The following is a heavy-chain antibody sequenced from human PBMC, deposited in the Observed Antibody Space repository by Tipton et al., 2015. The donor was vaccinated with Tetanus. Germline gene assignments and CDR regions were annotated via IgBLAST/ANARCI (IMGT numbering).Heavy chain of an antibody. CDR2: IIPIFGTA. CDR1: GGTFSSYA. Sequence: QLVQSGAEVKKPGSSVKVSCKASGGTFSSYAISWVRQAPGQGLEWMGGIIPIFGTANYAQKFQGRVTITADKSTGPAYMELSSLRSEDTAVYYCARSEGGSSYGTFDYWGQGTLVTVSS. J-gene: IGHJ4*02. D-gene: IGHD5-18*01. CDR3: ARSEGGSSYGTFDY. V-gene: IGHV1-69*06.